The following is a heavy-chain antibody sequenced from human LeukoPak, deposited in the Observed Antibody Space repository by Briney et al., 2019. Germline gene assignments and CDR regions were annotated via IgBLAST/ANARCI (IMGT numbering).Heavy chain of an antibody. CDR3: ARGLRFLEWLSLHITYYFHY. CDR1: GGSISSGRYY. CDR2: IYTSGST. V-gene: IGHV4-61*02. Sequence: PSETLSLTCTVSGGSISSGRYYWGWIRQPAGKGLEWIGRIYTSGSTNYNPSLKSRVTISVDTSKNQFSLKLSSVTAADTAVYYCARGLRFLEWLSLHITYYFHYWGQGTLVTVSS. D-gene: IGHD3-3*01. J-gene: IGHJ4*02.